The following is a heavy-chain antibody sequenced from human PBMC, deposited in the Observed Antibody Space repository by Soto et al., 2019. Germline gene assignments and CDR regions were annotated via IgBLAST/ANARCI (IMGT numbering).Heavy chain of an antibody. CDR2: IYYSGST. CDR3: ARKSRYSPGNLFDP. V-gene: IGHV4-39*01. Sequence: QLQLQESGPGLVKPSETLSLTCTVSGGSISSSSYYWGWIRQPPGKGLEWIGSIYYSGSTYYNPSLKRRVSISVDTSKNQFSLKLSSVTAADTAVYYCARKSRYSPGNLFDPWGQGTLVTVSS. CDR1: GGSISSSSYY. J-gene: IGHJ5*02. D-gene: IGHD5-18*01.